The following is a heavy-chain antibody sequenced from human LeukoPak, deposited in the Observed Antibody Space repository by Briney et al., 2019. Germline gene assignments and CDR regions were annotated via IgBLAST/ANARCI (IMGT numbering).Heavy chain of an antibody. CDR3: ARIGNSYYYDSSGLDAFDI. Sequence: PSETLSLTCTVSGGSISSSSYYWGWIRHPPGKGPEGVVSIYYSGSTYYNPSLKSRVTISVDTSKNQFSLKLSSVTAADTAVYYCARIGNSYYYDSSGLDAFDIWGQGTMVTVSS. D-gene: IGHD3-22*01. CDR1: GGSISSSSYY. V-gene: IGHV4-39*01. CDR2: IYYSGST. J-gene: IGHJ3*02.